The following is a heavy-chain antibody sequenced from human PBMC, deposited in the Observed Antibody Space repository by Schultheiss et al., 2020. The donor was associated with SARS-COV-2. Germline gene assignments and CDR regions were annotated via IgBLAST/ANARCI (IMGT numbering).Heavy chain of an antibody. CDR2: IYYSGST. CDR3: ARDAYDSSGYYRAYGMDV. J-gene: IGHJ6*02. CDR1: GGSISSGDYY. V-gene: IGHV4-30-4*08. D-gene: IGHD3-22*01. Sequence: SETLSLTCTVSGGSISSGDYYWSWIRQPPGKGLEWIGYIYYSGSTYYNPSLKSRVTISVDTSKNQFSLKLSSVTAADTVVYYCARDAYDSSGYYRAYGMDVWGQGTTVTVSS.